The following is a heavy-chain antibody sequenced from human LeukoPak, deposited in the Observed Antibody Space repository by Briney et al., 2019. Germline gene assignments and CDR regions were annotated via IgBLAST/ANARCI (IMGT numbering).Heavy chain of an antibody. CDR1: GFAFSSYG. Sequence: GRSLRLSCAASGFAFSSYGMHWVRQAPGKGLEWVAFIWYDGSNKYYADSVKGRFTISRDNSKNTLYLQMNSLRAEDTAVYYCARDRRRYYGSGSYWADYWGQGTLVTVSS. J-gene: IGHJ4*02. CDR2: IWYDGSNK. CDR3: ARDRRRYYGSGSYWADY. V-gene: IGHV3-33*01. D-gene: IGHD3-10*01.